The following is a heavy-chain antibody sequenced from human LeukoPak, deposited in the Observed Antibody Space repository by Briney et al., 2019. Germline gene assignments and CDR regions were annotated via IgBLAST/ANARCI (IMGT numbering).Heavy chain of an antibody. CDR2: IKEDGSEK. CDR3: ARDRGWLTSDY. J-gene: IGHJ4*02. D-gene: IGHD6-19*01. Sequence: PGGSLRLSCAASGFTFSTYWMGWVRQAPGQGLEWLGNIKEDGSEKYYVDFVKGRFTISRDNAKNSLSLQMNSLRVEDTAIYYCARDRGWLTSDYWGQGILVTVSS. V-gene: IGHV3-7*03. CDR1: GFTFSTYW.